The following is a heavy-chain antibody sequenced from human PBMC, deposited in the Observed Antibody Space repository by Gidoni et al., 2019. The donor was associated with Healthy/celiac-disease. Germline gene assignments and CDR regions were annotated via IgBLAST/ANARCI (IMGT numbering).Heavy chain of an antibody. CDR3: AKPIVVVNDAFDI. D-gene: IGHD3-22*01. J-gene: IGHJ3*02. CDR1: GFTFSSDA. CDR2: ISGSGGST. V-gene: IGHV3-23*01. Sequence: EVQLLESGGGLVQPGWSLRLPCADSGFTFSSDAMSCVRQAPGKGLEWVSAISGSGGSTYYADSVKGRFTISRDNSKNTLYLQMNSLRAEDTAVYYCAKPIVVVNDAFDIWGQGTMVTVSS.